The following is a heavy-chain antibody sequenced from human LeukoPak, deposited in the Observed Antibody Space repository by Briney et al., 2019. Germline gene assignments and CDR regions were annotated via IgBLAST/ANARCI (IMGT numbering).Heavy chain of an antibody. J-gene: IGHJ4*02. D-gene: IGHD5-24*01. CDR2: IIPIFGTA. Sequence: SVRVSCKASGGTFSSYAISWVRQAPGQGLEWMGGIIPIFGTANYAQKFQGRVTITTDESTSTAYMELSSLRSEDTAVYYCARGKMIEMATTFDYWGQGTLVTVPS. V-gene: IGHV1-69*05. CDR1: GGTFSSYA. CDR3: ARGKMIEMATTFDY.